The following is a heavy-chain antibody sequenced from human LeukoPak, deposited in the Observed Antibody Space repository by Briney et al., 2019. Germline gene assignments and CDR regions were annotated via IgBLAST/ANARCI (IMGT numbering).Heavy chain of an antibody. D-gene: IGHD5/OR15-5a*01. CDR2: ISNNGGT. CDR1: PGSMDSGLYY. CDR3: ARETKDIYSPSWGLYDTYYYIDA. J-gene: IGHJ6*03. V-gene: IGHV4-61*02. Sequence: PSETLSLTCAVSPGSMDSGLYYWPWIRQPAGKGLEWIGRISNNGGTAYNPSLRSRVTITVDTSNNHLSLKLTSVTAADTAVYYCARETKDIYSPSWGLYDTYYYIDAWGKGTTVTVSS.